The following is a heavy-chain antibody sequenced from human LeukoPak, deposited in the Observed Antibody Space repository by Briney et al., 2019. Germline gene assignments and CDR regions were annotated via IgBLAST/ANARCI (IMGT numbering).Heavy chain of an antibody. CDR1: GFTFSSYW. V-gene: IGHV3-7*04. Sequence: GGCPRLSCAASGFTFSSYWMSWVRQAPGKGLEWVANIKQDGSEKYYVDSVKGRFTISRDNAKNSLYLQMNSLRAEDTAVYYCARAYDILPYNYFDYWGQGTLVTVSS. D-gene: IGHD3-9*01. CDR3: ARAYDILPYNYFDY. J-gene: IGHJ4*02. CDR2: IKQDGSEK.